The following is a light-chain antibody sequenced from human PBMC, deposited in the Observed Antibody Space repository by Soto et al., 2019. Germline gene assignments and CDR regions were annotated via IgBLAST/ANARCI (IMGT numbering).Light chain of an antibody. J-gene: IGKJ5*01. Sequence: VVLTQSPATLCLSPGERPTLSCRTSLSVSVYLDWYQQKPGQAPRLLISDASNRATGIPARFSGSGSGTDFTLTISSLEPEDFAVYYCHQHQYWPPITVGQGTRLDIK. CDR3: HQHQYWPPIT. CDR1: LSVSVY. V-gene: IGKV3-11*01. CDR2: DAS.